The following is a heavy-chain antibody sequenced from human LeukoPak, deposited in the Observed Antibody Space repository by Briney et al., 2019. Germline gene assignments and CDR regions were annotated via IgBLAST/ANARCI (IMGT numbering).Heavy chain of an antibody. V-gene: IGHV4-34*01. CDR3: ARAPDDYSNFHYFDY. Sequence: SETLSLTCAVYGGSFSGYYWSWIRQPPGKGLEWIGEINHSGSTNYNPSLKSRVTISVDTSKDQFSLKLSSVTAADTAVYYCARAPDDYSNFHYFDYWGQGTLVTVSS. D-gene: IGHD4-11*01. CDR2: INHSGST. J-gene: IGHJ4*02. CDR1: GGSFSGYY.